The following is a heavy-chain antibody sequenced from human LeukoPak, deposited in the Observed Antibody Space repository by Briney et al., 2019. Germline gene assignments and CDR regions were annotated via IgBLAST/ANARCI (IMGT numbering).Heavy chain of an antibody. Sequence: GGSLRLSCAASGFTFRSYSMNWVRQAPGKGLEWVSSISSSSSYIYYADSVKGRFTISRDNAKNSLYLQMNSLRAEDTALYYCAKDSQSVAGSLNYWGQGTLVTVSS. D-gene: IGHD6-19*01. CDR1: GFTFRSYS. V-gene: IGHV3-21*04. CDR3: AKDSQSVAGSLNY. J-gene: IGHJ4*02. CDR2: ISSSSSYI.